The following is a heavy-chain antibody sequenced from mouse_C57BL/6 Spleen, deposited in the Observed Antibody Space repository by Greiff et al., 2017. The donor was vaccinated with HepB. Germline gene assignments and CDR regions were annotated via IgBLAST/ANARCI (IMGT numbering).Heavy chain of an antibody. CDR3: AYYYGSSYLWFAY. V-gene: IGHV1-64*01. D-gene: IGHD1-1*01. CDR1: GYTFTSYW. Sequence: VQLQQPGAELVKPGASVKLSCKASGYTFTSYWMHWVKQRPGQGLEWIGMIHPNSGSTNYNEKFKSKATLTVDKSSSTAYMQLSSLTSEDSAVYYCAYYYGSSYLWFAYWGQGTLVTVSA. CDR2: IHPNSGST. J-gene: IGHJ3*01.